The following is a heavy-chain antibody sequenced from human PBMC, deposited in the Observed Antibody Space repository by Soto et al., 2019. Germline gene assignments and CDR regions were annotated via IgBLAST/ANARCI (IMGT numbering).Heavy chain of an antibody. CDR3: ARVHYDSTSFDY. CDR2: IYYSGST. V-gene: IGHV4-59*01. J-gene: IGHJ4*02. CDR1: GGSISSYY. Sequence: TFSGGSISSYYWSWIRQPPGKGLEWIGYIYYSGSTNYNPSLKSRVTISVDTSKNQFSLKLSSVTAADTAVYYCARVHYDSTSFDYWGQGTLVTVSS. D-gene: IGHD3-22*01.